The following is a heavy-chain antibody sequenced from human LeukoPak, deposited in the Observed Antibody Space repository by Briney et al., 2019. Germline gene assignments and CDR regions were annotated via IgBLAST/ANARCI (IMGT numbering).Heavy chain of an antibody. Sequence: ASVKVSCKASGYTFTGYYMHWARQAPGQGLEWMGWINPNSGGTNYAQKFQGRVTMTRDTSISTAYMELSGLRSDDTAVYYCARGLDSSSWYLPLYYYYYGMDVWGQGTTVTVSS. D-gene: IGHD6-13*01. CDR2: INPNSGGT. J-gene: IGHJ6*02. V-gene: IGHV1-2*02. CDR1: GYTFTGYY. CDR3: ARGLDSSSWYLPLYYYYYGMDV.